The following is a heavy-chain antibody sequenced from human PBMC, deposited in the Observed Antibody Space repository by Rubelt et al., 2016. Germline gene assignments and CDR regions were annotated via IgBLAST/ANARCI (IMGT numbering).Heavy chain of an antibody. Sequence: QVQLQESGPGLVKPSETLSLTCTVSGGSISSYYWSWIRQPPGKGLEWIGYIYYSGSTNYNPSLKSRVTISVDTSMNQFSLKLNSVTAADTAVYYCARVAGYSNGWEFDFWGQGTLVTVSS. CDR1: GGSISSYY. D-gene: IGHD6-19*01. CDR3: ARVAGYSNGWEFDF. J-gene: IGHJ4*02. V-gene: IGHV4-59*01. CDR2: IYYSGST.